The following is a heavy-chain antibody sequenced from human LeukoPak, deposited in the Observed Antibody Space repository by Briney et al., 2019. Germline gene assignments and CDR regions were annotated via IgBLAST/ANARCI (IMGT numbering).Heavy chain of an antibody. V-gene: IGHV4-61*03. CDR3: ARQGTSYFHYTMDV. J-gene: IGHJ6*02. CDR1: GGSVSSDNYY. Sequence: KPSETLSLTCTVSGGSVSSDNYYWSWIRQPPGKGLEWIGYIYYSGSTNYNPSLKSRVTISVDTSKNHFSLKLTSVTAADTAVYYCARQGTSYFHYTMDVWGQGTTVTVSS. CDR2: IYYSGST. D-gene: IGHD2-2*01.